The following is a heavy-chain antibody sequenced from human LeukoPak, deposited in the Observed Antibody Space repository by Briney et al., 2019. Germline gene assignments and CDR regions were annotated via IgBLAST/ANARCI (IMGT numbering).Heavy chain of an antibody. Sequence: PGGSLRLSCAASGFTFISYGMSWVRQAPGKGLEWVSTISGSGDNTYYADSVKGRFTISRDNSRNTLNLQMNSLRAEDTAVYYCAKDYYFDYWGQGTLVTVSS. CDR3: AKDYYFDY. V-gene: IGHV3-23*01. CDR2: ISGSGDNT. J-gene: IGHJ4*02. CDR1: GFTFISYG.